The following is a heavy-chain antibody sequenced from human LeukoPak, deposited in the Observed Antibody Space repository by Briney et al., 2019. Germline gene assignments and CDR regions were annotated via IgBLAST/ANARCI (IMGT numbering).Heavy chain of an antibody. CDR3: ARDRTPYSRGWYKDAFDI. J-gene: IGHJ3*02. D-gene: IGHD6-19*01. CDR2: IYYSGST. Sequence: SETLSLTCTVSGGSISSYYWSWIRKPPGKGLEWIGYIYYSGSTNYNPSLKSRVTISVDTSKNQFSLKLSSVTAADTAVYYCARDRTPYSRGWYKDAFDIWGQGTMVTVSS. CDR1: GGSISSYY. V-gene: IGHV4-59*01.